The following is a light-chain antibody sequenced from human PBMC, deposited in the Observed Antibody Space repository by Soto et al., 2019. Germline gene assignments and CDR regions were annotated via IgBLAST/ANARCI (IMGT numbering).Light chain of an antibody. CDR1: QSPVYSAGNTY. J-gene: IGKJ5*01. V-gene: IGKV2-30*01. Sequence: DVVLTQSPLSLPVTLGQPASISCRSSQSPVYSAGNTYLNWFHQRPGQSPRRLIFKVPSRDSGVPARFSGSGSGTDFTLRISRVEAADVGVYYWMQGTHWPLTFGHGTRLEIK. CDR3: MQGTHWPLT. CDR2: KVP.